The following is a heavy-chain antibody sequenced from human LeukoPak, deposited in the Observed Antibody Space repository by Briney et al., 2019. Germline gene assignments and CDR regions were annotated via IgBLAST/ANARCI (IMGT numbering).Heavy chain of an antibody. D-gene: IGHD3-16*01. CDR3: VKGGSISHNWFDS. V-gene: IGHV3-30*02. CDR2: ILNDGTWE. CDR1: GFTYSDYG. Sequence: GGSLRLPCAASGFTYSDYGMHWVRQAPGRGLEWVAFILNDGTWEYYPDSVKGRLTISRDNSRNTLYLQMNSVRLGDTAIYYCVKGGSISHNWFDSWGQGTLVTVSS. J-gene: IGHJ5*01.